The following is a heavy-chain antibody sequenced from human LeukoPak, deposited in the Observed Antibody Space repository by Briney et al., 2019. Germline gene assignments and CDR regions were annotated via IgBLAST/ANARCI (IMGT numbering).Heavy chain of an antibody. CDR1: TGSLSSSSYY. J-gene: IGHJ4*02. CDR3: ARRGDYSDSTVYTRTSTRGPLDY. Sequence: SETLSLTCTVSTGSLSSSSYYWGWVRQPPGKGLEWVGSIYYSGTTYYNPSLKSRVTISLDTSKNQFSLKLSSVTAADTAVYYCARRGDYSDSTVYTRTSTRGPLDYWGQGSLVTVSS. CDR2: IYYSGTT. D-gene: IGHD3-22*01. V-gene: IGHV4-39*07.